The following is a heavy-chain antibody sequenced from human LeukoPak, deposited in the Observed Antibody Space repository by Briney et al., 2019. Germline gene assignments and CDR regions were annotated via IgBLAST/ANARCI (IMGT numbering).Heavy chain of an antibody. D-gene: IGHD3-16*01. CDR2: TKSKAFGGAT. CDR1: GFTFGDYS. CDR3: SRDGGYYYYGMDV. V-gene: IGHV3-49*04. J-gene: IGHJ6*02. Sequence: GRSLRLYCTASGFTFGDYSMSWVRQAPGKGLEWVGFTKSKAFGGATEYAASVKGRFTISRDDSKSIAYLQMNSLKTEDTAVYYCSRDGGYYYYGMDVWGQGTTVTVSS.